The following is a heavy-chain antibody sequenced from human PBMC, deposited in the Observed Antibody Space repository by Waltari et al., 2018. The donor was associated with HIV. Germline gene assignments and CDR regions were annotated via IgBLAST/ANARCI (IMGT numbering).Heavy chain of an antibody. CDR2: MSTDGNSV. D-gene: IGHD3-22*01. CDR1: GSTFRSYW. CDR3: ARGSGYYYFDY. V-gene: IGHV3-74*01. J-gene: IGHJ4*02. Sequence: EVQLVESGGGLVQPGGPLRLSCAASGSTFRSYWPHWVRQVPGKGLEWILGMSTDGNSVRSADSVKGRFTISRDNTKNTLYLQMNSLRVEDTAVYYCARGSGYYYFDYWGQGTRVTVSS.